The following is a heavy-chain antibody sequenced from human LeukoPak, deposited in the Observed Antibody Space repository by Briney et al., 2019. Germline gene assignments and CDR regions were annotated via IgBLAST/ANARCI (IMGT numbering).Heavy chain of an antibody. CDR2: INPSGGST. V-gene: IGHV1-46*01. J-gene: IGHJ1*01. D-gene: IGHD5-18*01. CDR3: ARGGGYNFGPAAY. Sequence: ASVKVSCKASGYXFTSYYMRWVRQAPGQGLEWMGIINPSGGSTSYGQKFQGRVTMTRDTSTSTVYMELSSLRIEDTAVYFCARGGGYNFGPAAYWGQGTLVTVSS. CDR1: GYXFTSYY.